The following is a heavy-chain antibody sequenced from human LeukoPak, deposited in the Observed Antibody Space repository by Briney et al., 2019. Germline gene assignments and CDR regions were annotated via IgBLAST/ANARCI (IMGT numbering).Heavy chain of an antibody. J-gene: IGHJ4*02. V-gene: IGHV3-13*01. CDR1: GFTFSSYD. CDR2: IGTAGDT. D-gene: IGHD1-26*01. CDR3: ARGGDSGSFDY. Sequence: GGSLRLSCAASGFTFSSYDMHWVRQATGKGLEWVSAIGTAGDTYYPGSVKGRFTISRENAKDSLYLQMNSLRAGDTAVYYCARGGDSGSFDYWGQGTLVTVSS.